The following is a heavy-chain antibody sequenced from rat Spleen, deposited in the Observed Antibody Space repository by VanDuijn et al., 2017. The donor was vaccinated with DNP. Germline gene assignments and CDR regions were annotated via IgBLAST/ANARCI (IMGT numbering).Heavy chain of an antibody. CDR2: IWKHGAT. V-gene: IGHV2-47*01. J-gene: IGHJ2*01. CDR3: TRDLNWGGFFDY. Sequence: QVQLKESGPGLVQPSQTLSLTCTVSGFSLTSNSVSWIRQPPGKGLEWMGVIWKHGATRYNSALKSRLSFSKATSKSQVFLKMNSLQTEDTAIYYCTRDLNWGGFFDYWGQGVMVTVSS. D-gene: IGHD5-1*01. CDR1: GFSLTSNS.